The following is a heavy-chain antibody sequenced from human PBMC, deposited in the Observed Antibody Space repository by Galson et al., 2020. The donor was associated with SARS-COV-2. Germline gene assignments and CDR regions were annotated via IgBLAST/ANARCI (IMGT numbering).Heavy chain of an antibody. CDR2: IKFDGSEK. CDR3: ASTRKGY. J-gene: IGHJ4*02. V-gene: IGHV3-7*03. CDR1: GFTFSTYW. Sequence: TGGSLRLSCRTSGFTFSTYWMSWVRQTPEKGLEWVASIKFDGSEKHYVDSAKGRFIISRDNAKNSLSLQMNNLRVDDTAVYYCASTRKGYWGQGTLVTVSS.